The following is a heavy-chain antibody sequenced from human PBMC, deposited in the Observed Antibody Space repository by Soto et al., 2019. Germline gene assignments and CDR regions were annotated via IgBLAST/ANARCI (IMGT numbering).Heavy chain of an antibody. CDR2: ISGYNGNT. D-gene: IGHD3-22*01. CDR1: GYSFATSG. V-gene: IGHV1-18*01. CDR3: ARAGQYYDASGYAD. Sequence: QGKLVQSGTEVKKPGASIKVSCKASGYSFATSGMTWVRQAPGQGLAWMGWISGYNGNTNYDQNLQDRVTMTTDTPTNTAYLGVRNLRSGDTAVYYCARAGQYYDASGYADWGQGTLVTVSS. J-gene: IGHJ4*02.